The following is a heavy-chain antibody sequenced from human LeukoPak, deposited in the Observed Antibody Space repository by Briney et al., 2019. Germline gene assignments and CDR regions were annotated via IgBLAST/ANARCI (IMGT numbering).Heavy chain of an antibody. CDR1: GDSVSSNSAA. V-gene: IGHV6-1*01. CDR3: AREGANWNYYYYYMDV. Sequence: SQTLSLTCAISGDSVSSNSAAWNWIRQSPSRGLEWLGRTYYRSKWYNDYAVSVKSRITINPDTSKNQFSLQLNSVTPEDTAVYYCAREGANWNYYYYYMDVWSKGTTVTVSS. D-gene: IGHD1-20*01. J-gene: IGHJ6*03. CDR2: TYYRSKWYN.